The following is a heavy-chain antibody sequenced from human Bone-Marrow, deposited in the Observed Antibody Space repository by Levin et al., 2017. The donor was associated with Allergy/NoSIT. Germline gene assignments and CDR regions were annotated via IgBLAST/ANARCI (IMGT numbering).Heavy chain of an antibody. J-gene: IGHJ4*01. CDR2: MFSTANV. CDR3: ARGTHDSQSSGYYYFDL. D-gene: IGHD3-22*01. V-gene: IGHV4-59*01. CDR1: GGSISGYY. Sequence: ESLKISCTVSGGSISGYYWTWIRQPPGEGLEWIAYMFSTANVNYNPSLKSRVTISLDTSKKEISLKMRSVTDADTAMYFCARGTHDSQSSGYYYFDLWGHGTLVTVSS.